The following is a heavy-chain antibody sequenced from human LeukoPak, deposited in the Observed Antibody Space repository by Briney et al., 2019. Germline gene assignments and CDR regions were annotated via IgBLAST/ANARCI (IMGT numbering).Heavy chain of an antibody. CDR1: GYTLTELS. Sequence: ASVKVSCKVSGYTLTELSMHWVRQAPGIGLEWMGGFDPEDGETIYAQKFQGRVTMTEDTSTDTAYMELSSLRSEDTAVYYCATMESTYYYYGMDVWGQGTTVTVSS. V-gene: IGHV1-24*01. J-gene: IGHJ6*02. CDR2: FDPEDGET. D-gene: IGHD3-3*01. CDR3: ATMESTYYYYGMDV.